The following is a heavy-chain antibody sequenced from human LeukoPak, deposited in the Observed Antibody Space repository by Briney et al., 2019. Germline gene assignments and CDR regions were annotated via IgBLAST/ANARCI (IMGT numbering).Heavy chain of an antibody. CDR1: GFTFGPYT. J-gene: IGHJ5*02. CDR3: ARDPYTSSWSPPHWFDP. Sequence: GGSLRLSCAASGFTFGPYTMNWVRQAPGKGLEWVSYISSSSDTIYYADSVKGRFTVSRDNAKNSLYLQMNSLRAEDTSVYYCARDPYTSSWSPPHWFDPWGQGTLVTVSS. D-gene: IGHD6-13*01. CDR2: ISSSSDTI. V-gene: IGHV3-48*04.